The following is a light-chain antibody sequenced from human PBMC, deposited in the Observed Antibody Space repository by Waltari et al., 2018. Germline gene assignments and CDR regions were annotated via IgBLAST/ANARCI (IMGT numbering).Light chain of an antibody. V-gene: IGLV3-1*01. CDR2: RDD. J-gene: IGLJ1*01. CDR3: QAWDSSAFV. Sequence: SYEVTQPPSVSVSPRQRATITCSGEQLGSNYVSWYQQQSGQSPVLVIYRDDKRPSGIPERFSGSNSGNTATLTISGTQPMDEADYYCQAWDSSAFVFGAGTKVTVL. CDR1: QLGSNY.